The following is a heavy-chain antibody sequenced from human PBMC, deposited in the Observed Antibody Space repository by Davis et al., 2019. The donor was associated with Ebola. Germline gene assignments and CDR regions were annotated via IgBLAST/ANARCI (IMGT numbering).Heavy chain of an antibody. V-gene: IGHV3-23*01. J-gene: IGHJ3*01. CDR3: AKDTSNVWFDV. CDR1: GFIFSSYV. Sequence: PGGSLRLSCAASGFIFSSYVMSWVRQAPGKGLEWVSTVCFGTDTYYADSVKGRFTISSDNYKNTLYLQMNSLRVEDTAIYYCAKDTSNVWFDVWGQGTMVTVSS. D-gene: IGHD6-19*01. CDR2: VCFGTDT.